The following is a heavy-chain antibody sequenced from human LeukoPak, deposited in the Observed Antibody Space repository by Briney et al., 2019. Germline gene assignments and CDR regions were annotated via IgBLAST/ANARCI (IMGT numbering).Heavy chain of an antibody. J-gene: IGHJ4*02. Sequence: LGESLKISLKGSGXTFTTYWIGWVRQMPGKGLEWMGIIYPGDSDPRYRPSFQGQVTISADKSISTAYLQWSSLKASDSAMYYCVRHGLGSSWFGFDYWGQGTLVTVST. CDR3: VRHGLGSSWFGFDY. D-gene: IGHD6-13*01. CDR1: GXTFTTYW. V-gene: IGHV5-51*01. CDR2: IYPGDSDP.